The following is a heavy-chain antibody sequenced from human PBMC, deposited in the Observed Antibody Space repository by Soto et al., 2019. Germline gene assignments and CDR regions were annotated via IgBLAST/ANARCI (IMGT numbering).Heavy chain of an antibody. J-gene: IGHJ5*01. CDR1: GYTFTSYD. CDR3: TGGPPNWGFDS. Sequence: GASVKVSCKASGYTFTSYDINWVRQTAGQGLEWMEWMSPKTANTGYAQKFQDRVTMTRSTSISTAYMELSSLTSEDTAVYYCTGGPPNWGFDSWGQGTPVTVSS. CDR2: MSPKTANT. D-gene: IGHD7-27*01. V-gene: IGHV1-8*01.